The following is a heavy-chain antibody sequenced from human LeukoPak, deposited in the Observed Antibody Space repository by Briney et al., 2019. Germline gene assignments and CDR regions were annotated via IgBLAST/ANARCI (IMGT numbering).Heavy chain of an antibody. CDR2: INPSGGST. D-gene: IGHD3-16*01. CDR3: ATGFYVWGSYGPFDY. V-gene: IGHV1-46*01. Sequence: ASVKVSCKASGYTFTSYYMHWVRQAPGQGLEWMGIINPSGGSTSYAQKFQGRVTMTRDTSTSTVYMELSSLRSEDTAVYYCATGFYVWGSYGPFDYWGQGTLVTVSS. CDR1: GYTFTSYY. J-gene: IGHJ4*02.